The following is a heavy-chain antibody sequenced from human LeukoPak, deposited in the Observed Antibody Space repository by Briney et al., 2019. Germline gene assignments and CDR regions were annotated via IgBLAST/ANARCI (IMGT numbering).Heavy chain of an antibody. CDR2: IRYDGSNK. J-gene: IGHJ4*02. Sequence: TGGSLRLSCAASGFTFSSYGMHWVRQAPGKGLEWVAFIRYDGSNKYYADSVKGRVTISRDNSKNTLYLQMNSLRAEDTAVYYCAKVLTNIVVVPAATGVDYWGQGTLVTVSS. D-gene: IGHD2-2*01. V-gene: IGHV3-30*02. CDR3: AKVLTNIVVVPAATGVDY. CDR1: GFTFSSYG.